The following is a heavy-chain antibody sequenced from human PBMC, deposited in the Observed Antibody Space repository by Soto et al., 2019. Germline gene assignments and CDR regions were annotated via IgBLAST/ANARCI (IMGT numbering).Heavy chain of an antibody. CDR1: GFNFSSYG. CDR2: IWNDGSNE. D-gene: IGHD6-19*01. J-gene: IGHJ3*01. CDR3: VKEASGWKSRGSFDL. V-gene: IGHV3-33*06. Sequence: GGSLRLSCEASGFNFSSYGIHWVRQAPGKGLEWVAIIWNDGSNEYYADSVKGRFTISRDNSKNTVYLQVNSLRAEDTAIYYCVKEASGWKSRGSFDLWGRGTMVTVSS.